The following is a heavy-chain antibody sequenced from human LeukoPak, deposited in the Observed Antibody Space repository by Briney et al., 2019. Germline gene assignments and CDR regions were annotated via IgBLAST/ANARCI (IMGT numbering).Heavy chain of an antibody. Sequence: SETLSLTCAVSAYSISSGNYWGWIRQPPGKGLERIGNIYHSGSTYNSPSLQSRVTISLVTSKNQFSLNQNRAKSRDTAVYYCAGSFDTAMVPPGKWGQGTLVTVSS. J-gene: IGHJ4*02. CDR2: IYHSGST. CDR3: AGSFDTAMVPPGK. V-gene: IGHV4-38-2*01. CDR1: AYSISSGNY. D-gene: IGHD5-18*01.